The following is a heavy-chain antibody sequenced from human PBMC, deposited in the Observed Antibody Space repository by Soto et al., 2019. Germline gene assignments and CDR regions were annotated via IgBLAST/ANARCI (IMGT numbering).Heavy chain of an antibody. J-gene: IGHJ6*02. D-gene: IGHD6-13*01. V-gene: IGHV3-73*01. CDR1: GFTFSGSA. CDR2: IRSKANSYAT. Sequence: GGSLRLSCAASGFTFSGSAMHWVRQASGKGLEWVGRIRSKANSYATAYAASVKGRFTISRDDSKNTAYLQMNSLKTEDTAVYYCTSTYRGVAAARGAAPYYYYGMDVWGQGTTVTVSS. CDR3: TSTYRGVAAARGAAPYYYYGMDV.